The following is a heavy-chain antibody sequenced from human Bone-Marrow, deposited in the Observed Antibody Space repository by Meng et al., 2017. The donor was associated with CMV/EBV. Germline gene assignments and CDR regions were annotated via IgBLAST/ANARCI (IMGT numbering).Heavy chain of an antibody. CDR1: GFTFSSYS. CDR3: ATDYYYYGMDV. J-gene: IGHJ6*02. V-gene: IGHV3-21*04. CDR2: ISSSSSYI. Sequence: GESLKISCAASGFTFSSYSMNWVRQAPGKGLEWVSSISSSSSYIYYADSVKGRFTISRDNAKNSLYLLMDTLTAVYSSLYYCATDYYYYGMDVWGQGTTVTVSS.